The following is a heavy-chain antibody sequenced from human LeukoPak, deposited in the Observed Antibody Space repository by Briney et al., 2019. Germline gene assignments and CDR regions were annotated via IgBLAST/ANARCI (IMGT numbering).Heavy chain of an antibody. CDR3: ARDWRQDNAFDL. Sequence: QPGRSLRLSCAASEFTFSGHQMSWVRQAPGKGPEWVAKIIQDGSEEYYLDSVKGRFIISRDNGKNSLYLEMNSLRVEDTAVYYCARDWRQDNAFDLWGRGTMVTVSS. D-gene: IGHD2-15*01. V-gene: IGHV3-7*01. CDR1: EFTFSGHQ. J-gene: IGHJ3*01. CDR2: IIQDGSEE.